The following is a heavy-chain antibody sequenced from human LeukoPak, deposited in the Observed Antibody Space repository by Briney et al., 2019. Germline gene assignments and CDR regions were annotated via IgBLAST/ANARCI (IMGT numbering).Heavy chain of an antibody. CDR2: IWYDGSNK. J-gene: IGHJ4*02. CDR3: ARAGDYDTSGYYFDY. CDR1: GFTFSSYA. Sequence: GGSLRLSCAASGFTFSSYAMTWVRQAPGKGLEWVTVIWYDGSNKYYADSVKGRFTISRDNSKNTLYLQMNSLRAEDTAVYYCARAGDYDTSGYYFDYWGQGTLVTVSS. D-gene: IGHD3-22*01. V-gene: IGHV3-33*08.